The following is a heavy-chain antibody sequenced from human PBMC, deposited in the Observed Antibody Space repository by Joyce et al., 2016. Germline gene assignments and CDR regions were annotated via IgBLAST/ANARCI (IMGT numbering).Heavy chain of an antibody. V-gene: IGHV4-39*07. CDR2: IYYSGST. Sequence: QLQLQESGPGLVKPSETLSLTCTVSGGSISSSTYYWGWIRQPPGKGLECIGSIYYSGSTYYNPSLKSRVTISVDTSKNQFSLKRTSLTAADTAVFYCATWRGSFPFFDYWGQGTLVTVSS. J-gene: IGHJ4*02. CDR1: GGSISSSTYY. D-gene: IGHD1-26*01. CDR3: ATWRGSFPFFDY.